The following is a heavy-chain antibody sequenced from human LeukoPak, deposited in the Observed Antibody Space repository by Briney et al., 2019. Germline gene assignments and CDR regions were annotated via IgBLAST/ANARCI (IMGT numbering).Heavy chain of an antibody. CDR1: GGSVSSGSYY. V-gene: IGHV4-61*01. CDR2: VYDSGST. J-gene: IGHJ4*02. CDR3: ARFGGIAAAGTGIDY. D-gene: IGHD6-13*01. Sequence: PSETLSLSCTVSGGSVSSGSYYWSWIRQPPGKGLEWIGYVYDSGSTNYNPSLKSRVTISVDTSMNQFSLKLSSVTAADTAVYYCARFGGIAAAGTGIDYWGQGTLVTVSS.